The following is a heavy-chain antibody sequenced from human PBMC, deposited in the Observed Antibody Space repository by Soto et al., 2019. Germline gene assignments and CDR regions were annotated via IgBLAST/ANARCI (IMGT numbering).Heavy chain of an antibody. J-gene: IGHJ3*02. CDR1: GFTFDDYA. CDR3: ANGARVPAYHDAFDI. D-gene: IGHD2-2*01. CDR2: ISWNSGSI. V-gene: IGHV3-9*01. Sequence: EVQLVESGGGLVQPGRSLRLSCAASGFTFDDYAMHWVRQAPGKGLEWVSGISWNSGSIGYADSVKGRFTISRDNAKNSLYLQMNSLRAEDTALYYCANGARVPAYHDAFDIWGQGTMVTVSS.